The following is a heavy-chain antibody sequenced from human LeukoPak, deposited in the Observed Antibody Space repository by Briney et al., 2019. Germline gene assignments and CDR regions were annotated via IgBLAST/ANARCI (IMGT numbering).Heavy chain of an antibody. J-gene: IGHJ4*02. D-gene: IGHD3-16*01. CDR2: ISYDGSNK. Sequence: GRSLRLSCAASGFTLSSYGMHWVRQAPGKGLEWVAVISYDGSNKYYADSVKGRFTISRDTSKNTLYLQMNSLRAEDTAVYYCAKSALYYFDYWGQGTLVTVSS. CDR3: AKSALYYFDY. V-gene: IGHV3-30*18. CDR1: GFTLSSYG.